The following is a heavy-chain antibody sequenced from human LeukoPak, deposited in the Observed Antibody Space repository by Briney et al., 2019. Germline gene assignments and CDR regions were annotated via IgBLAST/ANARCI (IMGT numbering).Heavy chain of an antibody. D-gene: IGHD5-12*01. CDR1: GASIRSYF. CDR2: VYDNDIS. J-gene: IGHJ3*02. Sequence: SETLSLTCSVSGASIRSYFWSWIRQSPGKGLEWIGYVYDNDISNFNPSLESRVTILVDRSKSQFSLKLRSVTAADTAVYYCARGLVLATDDAFDIWGPGTMVAVSS. V-gene: IGHV4-59*01. CDR3: ARGLVLATDDAFDI.